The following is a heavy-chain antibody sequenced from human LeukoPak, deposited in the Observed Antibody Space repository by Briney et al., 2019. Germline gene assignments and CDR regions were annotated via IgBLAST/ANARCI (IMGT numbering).Heavy chain of an antibody. D-gene: IGHD6-19*01. CDR3: GRGFKQLDY. CDR1: GFTFSDYY. J-gene: IGHJ4*02. Sequence: GGSLRLSCAASGFTFSDYYMSWIRQAPGKGLEWVSYINIGSSYTNYADSVKGRFTISRDNAKSSLYLQMNSLRAEDTAVYYCGRGFKQLDYWGQGTLVTVSS. V-gene: IGHV3-11*06. CDR2: INIGSSYT.